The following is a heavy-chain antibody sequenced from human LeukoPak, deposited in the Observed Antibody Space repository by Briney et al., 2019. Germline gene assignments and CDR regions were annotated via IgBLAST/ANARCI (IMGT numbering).Heavy chain of an antibody. CDR1: GFTFSTYA. V-gene: IGHV3-23*01. CDR3: AKGIAAGIDY. Sequence: GGSLRLSCAASGFTFSTYAMSWVRQSPGKGLEWVSSITGSGGITYYADSVKGRFTISRDNSKNTVDLQVNSPRAEDTAVYYCAKGIAAGIDYWGQGTLVTVSS. CDR2: ITGSGGIT. J-gene: IGHJ4*02. D-gene: IGHD6-13*01.